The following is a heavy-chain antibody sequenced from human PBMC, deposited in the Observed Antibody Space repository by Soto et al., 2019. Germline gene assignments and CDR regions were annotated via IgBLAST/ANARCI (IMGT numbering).Heavy chain of an antibody. CDR2: IYFTGNT. Sequence: SETMSLTCSASGGSITSSSHFWGWVRQPPGKGLEWIGTIYFTGNTYYTPSLKSRLTMSIDTSKNEFSLRLNSVTAADTAVYYCAGMTFTIAAASYGRSNWFDRWGQGTRVTVSS. V-gene: IGHV4-39*01. CDR1: GGSITSSSHF. J-gene: IGHJ5*02. CDR3: AGMTFTIAAASYGRSNWFDR. D-gene: IGHD6-25*01.